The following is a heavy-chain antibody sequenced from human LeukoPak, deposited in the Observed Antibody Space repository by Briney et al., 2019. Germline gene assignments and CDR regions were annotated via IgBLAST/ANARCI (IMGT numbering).Heavy chain of an antibody. CDR2: INPNSGGT. CDR1: GYTFTGYY. J-gene: IGHJ4*02. D-gene: IGHD6-19*01. Sequence: GASVKVSCKASGYTFTGYYMHWVRQAPGQGLEWMERINPNSGGTNYAQKFQGRVTMTRDTSISTAYMELSRLRSDDTAVYYCARADEWLVLFDYWGQGTLVTVSS. CDR3: ARADEWLVLFDY. V-gene: IGHV1-2*06.